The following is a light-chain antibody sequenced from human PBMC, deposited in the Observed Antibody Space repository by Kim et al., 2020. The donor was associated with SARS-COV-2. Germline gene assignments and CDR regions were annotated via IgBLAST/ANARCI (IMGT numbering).Light chain of an antibody. J-gene: IGKJ4*01. CDR2: GTS. V-gene: IGKV3-20*01. CDR1: QTVSFSY. CDR3: QQYGNSPLT. Sequence: EIVLTQSPGTLSLSPGERATLSCRASQTVSFSYLAWYQQKPGQAPRPLIYGTSSRATGIPDRFSGSGSGTDFTLTIGRLEPADFAVYYCQQYGNSPLTFGGGTKVDIK.